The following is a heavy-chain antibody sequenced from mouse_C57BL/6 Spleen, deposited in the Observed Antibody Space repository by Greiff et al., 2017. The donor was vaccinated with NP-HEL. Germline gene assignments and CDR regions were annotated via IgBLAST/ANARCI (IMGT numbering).Heavy chain of an antibody. J-gene: IGHJ4*01. CDR3: ARGGNYDYYAMDY. CDR2: ISDGGSYT. D-gene: IGHD2-1*01. CDR1: GFTFSSYA. Sequence: EVMLVESGGGLVKPGGSLKLSCAASGFTFSSYAMSWVRQTPEKRLEWVATISDGGSYTYYPDNVKGRFTISRDNAKNNLYLQMSHLKSEDTAMYYCARGGNYDYYAMDYWGQGTSVTVSS. V-gene: IGHV5-4*03.